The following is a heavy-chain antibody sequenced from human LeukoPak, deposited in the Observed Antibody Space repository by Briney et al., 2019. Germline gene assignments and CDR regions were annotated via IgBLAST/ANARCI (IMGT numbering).Heavy chain of an antibody. V-gene: IGHV4-59*01. D-gene: IGHD6-19*01. CDR2: IYYSGST. CDR3: ARFGTGWPFDY. Sequence: PSETLSLTCIVSGGSISSYYWSWIRQPPGKGLEWIGYIYYSGSTNYNPSLKSRVTISVDTSKNQFSLKLSSVTAADTAVYYCARFGTGWPFDYWGQGVLVTVSS. CDR1: GGSISSYY. J-gene: IGHJ4*02.